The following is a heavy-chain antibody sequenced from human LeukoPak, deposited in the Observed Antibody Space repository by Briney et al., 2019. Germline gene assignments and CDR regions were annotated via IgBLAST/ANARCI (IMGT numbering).Heavy chain of an antibody. J-gene: IGHJ4*02. V-gene: IGHV3-53*01. Sequence: PGGSLRLSCAVSGFSVSSTYMTRVRQAPGKGLEWVSITYSDGNTYYAESVRGRFTVSRGYSKNTLYLQMKSLRVEDTAFYYCARDLSYFDYWGQGTLVTVSS. D-gene: IGHD2/OR15-2a*01. CDR3: ARDLSYFDY. CDR2: TYSDGNT. CDR1: GFSVSSTY.